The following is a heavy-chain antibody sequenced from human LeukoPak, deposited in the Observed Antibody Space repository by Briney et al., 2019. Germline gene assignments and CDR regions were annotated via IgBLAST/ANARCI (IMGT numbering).Heavy chain of an antibody. CDR3: ARIEVNPPPPYYYYMDV. D-gene: IGHD1-14*01. CDR1: GGSISSGSYY. V-gene: IGHV4-61*02. Sequence: SETLSLTCTVSGGSISSGSYYWSWIRQPAGKGLEWIGRIYTSGSTNYNPSLKSRVTISVDTSKNQFSLKLSSVTAADTAVYYCARIEVNPPPPYYYYMDVWGKGTTVTVSS. CDR2: IYTSGST. J-gene: IGHJ6*03.